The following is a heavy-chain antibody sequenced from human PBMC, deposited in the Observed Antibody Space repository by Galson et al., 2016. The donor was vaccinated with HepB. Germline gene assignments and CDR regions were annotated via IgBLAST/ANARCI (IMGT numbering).Heavy chain of an antibody. Sequence: ETLSLTCTVSGGSISSRNYYWGWIRQPPGKGLEWIGSINYSGNTYYNPSLKSRVTMSIDTSKNQFSLRLSSVTAADTAVYYCARVAWNQYGSGSYDYWGQGTLVSVSS. CDR1: GGSISSRNYY. J-gene: IGHJ4*02. D-gene: IGHD3-10*01. CDR3: ARVAWNQYGSGSYDY. V-gene: IGHV4-39*01. CDR2: INYSGNT.